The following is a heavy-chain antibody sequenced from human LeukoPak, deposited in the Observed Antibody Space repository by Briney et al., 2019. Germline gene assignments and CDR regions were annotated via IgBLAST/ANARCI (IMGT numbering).Heavy chain of an antibody. CDR1: GGSISSSSYY. J-gene: IGHJ4*02. CDR2: IYYSGST. Sequence: SSETLSLTCTVSGGSISSSSYYWGWIRQPPGKGLEWIGSIYYSGSTYYNPSLKSRFTISVDTSKNQFSLKLSSVTAADTAVYYCARADFWSGYTTAFDYWGQGTLVTVSS. V-gene: IGHV4-39*07. D-gene: IGHD3-3*01. CDR3: ARADFWSGYTTAFDY.